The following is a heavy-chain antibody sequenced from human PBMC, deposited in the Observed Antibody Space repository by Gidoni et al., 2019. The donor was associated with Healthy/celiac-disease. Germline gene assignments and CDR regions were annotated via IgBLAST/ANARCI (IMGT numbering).Heavy chain of an antibody. Sequence: QVQLVESGGGVVQPGRSLRLSCAASGFTFSSYGMHWVRQAPGKGLEWVAVIWYDGSNKYDADSVKGRFTISRDNSKNTLYLQMNSRRAEDTAVYYCARGGGYSGYDTFDYWGQGTLVTVSS. CDR2: IWYDGSNK. V-gene: IGHV3-33*01. J-gene: IGHJ4*02. CDR1: GFTFSSYG. CDR3: ARGGGYSGYDTFDY. D-gene: IGHD5-12*01.